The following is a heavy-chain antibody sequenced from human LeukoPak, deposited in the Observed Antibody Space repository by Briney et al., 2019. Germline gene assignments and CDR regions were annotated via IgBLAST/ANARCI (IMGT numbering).Heavy chain of an antibody. CDR1: GFTFSSYW. CDR3: VRGGIGWSDLLLDY. V-gene: IGHV3-74*01. J-gene: IGHJ4*02. D-gene: IGHD3-3*01. Sequence: GGSLRLSCAASGFTFSSYWMHWVRQAPGKGLVWVSRIDGDGTSTSYRDSVKGRLTISRDNAENTLYLQMNNLRAEDTAVYYCVRGGIGWSDLLLDYWGQGTLVTVSS. CDR2: IDGDGTST.